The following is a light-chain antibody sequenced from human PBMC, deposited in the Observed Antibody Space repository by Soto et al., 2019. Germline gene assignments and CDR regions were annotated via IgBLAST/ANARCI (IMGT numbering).Light chain of an antibody. CDR2: AAS. CDR3: QQFKNYPIT. V-gene: IGKV1-39*01. J-gene: IGKJ5*01. Sequence: DIQMTQSPSSLSVSVGDRVTISCRASQIIGNYLNWYQQKPGKAPKFLIYAASTLQSGVPSRFSGSGSGTDFTLTINSLQPEDFAVYFCQQFKNYPITFGQGTRLQIK. CDR1: QIIGNY.